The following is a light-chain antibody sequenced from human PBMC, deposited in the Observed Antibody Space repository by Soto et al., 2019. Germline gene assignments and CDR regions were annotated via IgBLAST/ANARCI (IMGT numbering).Light chain of an antibody. CDR3: SSYAASNDFYFV. CDR1: SSDGGGYNY. V-gene: IGLV2-8*01. CDR2: EVT. Sequence: QSALTQPPSASGSPGQSGTISCTGTSSDGGGYNYVSWYQQYPGRAPKLMIYEVTKRPSGVPDRFSGSKSGNTASLTVSGLQAEDEADYYCSSYAASNDFYFVFGGGTKLTVL. J-gene: IGLJ3*02.